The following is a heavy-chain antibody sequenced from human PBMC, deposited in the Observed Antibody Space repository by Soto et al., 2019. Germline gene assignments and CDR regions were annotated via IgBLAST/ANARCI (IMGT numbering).Heavy chain of an antibody. J-gene: IGHJ5*02. D-gene: IGHD5-18*01. CDR1: GASVCPGACY. V-gene: IGHV4-31*03. Sequence: PADTLSLTCTVPGASVCPGACYGGYVRQRPERRLEWVGYIYESGSNYYYKSLKSCVTISIDRSNNKSSLGMTYVTAEDKAVSSCVRAVRHTAMVSAWFDHWGQGTLVTVSS. CDR3: VRAVRHTAMVSAWFDH. CDR2: IYESGSN.